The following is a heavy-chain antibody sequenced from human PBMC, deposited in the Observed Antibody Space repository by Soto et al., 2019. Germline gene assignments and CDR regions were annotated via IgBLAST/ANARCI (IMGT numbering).Heavy chain of an antibody. CDR3: ARAAIHGSSWYSWFDP. V-gene: IGHV1-69*01. J-gene: IGHJ5*02. Sequence: QVQLVQSGSEVKMPGSSVKVSCKTAGGTFSRHAINWVRQAPGQGLEWMGGIIPLFGTTNYAQKFKGRVTISADESTSRAYMELISRTSADAAVYYCARAAIHGSSWYSWFDPWGQGTLVTVSS. D-gene: IGHD6-13*01. CDR1: GGTFSRHA. CDR2: IIPLFGTT.